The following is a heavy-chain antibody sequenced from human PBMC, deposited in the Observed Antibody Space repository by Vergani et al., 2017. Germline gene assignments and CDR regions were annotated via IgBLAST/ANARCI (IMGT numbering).Heavy chain of an antibody. J-gene: IGHJ6*03. Sequence: QLQLQESGPGLVKPSETLSLTCTVSGGSISSSSYYWGWIRQPPGKGLEWIGEINHSGSTNYNPSLKSRVTISVDTSKNQFSLKLSSVTAADTAVYYCARGTPFWSGYYSLYYYYYMDVWGKGTTVTVSS. V-gene: IGHV4-39*07. CDR2: INHSGST. D-gene: IGHD3-3*01. CDR1: GGSISSSSYY. CDR3: ARGTPFWSGYYSLYYYYYMDV.